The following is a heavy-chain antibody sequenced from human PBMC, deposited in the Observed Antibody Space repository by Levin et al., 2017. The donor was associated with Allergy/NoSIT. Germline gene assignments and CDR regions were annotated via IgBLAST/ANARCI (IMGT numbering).Heavy chain of an antibody. V-gene: IGHV4-34*01. Sequence: SQTLSLTCAVYGGSFSGYYWSWIRQPPGKGLEWIGEINHSGSTNYNPSLKSRVTISVDTSKNQFSLKLSSVTAADTAVYYCARGHHFPLLWFGEDAFDIWGQGTMVTVSS. J-gene: IGHJ3*02. CDR2: INHSGST. D-gene: IGHD3-10*01. CDR3: ARGHHFPLLWFGEDAFDI. CDR1: GGSFSGYY.